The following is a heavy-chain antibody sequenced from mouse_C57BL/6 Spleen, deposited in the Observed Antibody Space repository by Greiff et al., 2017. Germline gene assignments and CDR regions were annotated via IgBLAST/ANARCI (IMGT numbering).Heavy chain of an antibody. D-gene: IGHD1-1*01. CDR3: ARYKGYGRPRYCAMDY. V-gene: IGHV7-3*01. J-gene: IGHJ4*01. Sequence: EVKLVESGGGLVQPGGSLSLSCAASGFTFTDYYMSWVRQPPGKALEWLGFIRNKANGYTTEYSTSVKGRFTFSRDNSQSIHYLQMNALRAEDSATYYCARYKGYGRPRYCAMDYWGQGTSVTVSS. CDR1: GFTFTDYY. CDR2: IRNKANGYTT.